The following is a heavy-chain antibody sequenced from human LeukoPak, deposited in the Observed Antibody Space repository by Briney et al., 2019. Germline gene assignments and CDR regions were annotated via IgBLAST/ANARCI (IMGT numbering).Heavy chain of an antibody. Sequence: ASVKVSCEASGYTFTSYAMNWVRQAPGQGLEWMGWINTNTGNPTYAQGFTGRFVFSLDTSVSTAYLQISSLKAEDTAVYYCAREEHYYDSSGYYHLDAFDIWGQGTMVTVSS. CDR1: GYTFTSYA. CDR3: AREEHYYDSSGYYHLDAFDI. CDR2: INTNTGNP. J-gene: IGHJ3*02. V-gene: IGHV7-4-1*02. D-gene: IGHD3-22*01.